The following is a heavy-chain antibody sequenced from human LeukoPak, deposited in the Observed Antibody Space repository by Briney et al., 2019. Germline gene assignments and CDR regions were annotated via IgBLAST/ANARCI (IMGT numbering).Heavy chain of an antibody. J-gene: IGHJ6*03. V-gene: IGHV4-31*03. D-gene: IGHD6-19*01. CDR2: IYSSGST. CDR1: GGSFSSGGYY. Sequence: SETLSLTCTVSGGSFSSGGYYWSWLRQHPGKGLEWIGYIYSSGSTYYNPSLKSRVTMSVDTSKNQFSLKLSSVTAADTAVYYCARGGRAVAGRYYYYYYMDVWGKGTTVTVSS. CDR3: ARGGRAVAGRYYYYYYMDV.